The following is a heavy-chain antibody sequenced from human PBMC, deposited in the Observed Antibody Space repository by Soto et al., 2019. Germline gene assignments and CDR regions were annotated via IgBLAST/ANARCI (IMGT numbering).Heavy chain of an antibody. Sequence: QVQLVESGGGVVQPGRSLRLSCAASGFTFSSYGMHWVRQAPGTGLEWVAVIWYDGINKYYADSVKGRFTISRDDSKNTRCREMTSRRAEDTAVYYCASDGLFGGIAVAGTPTHYYGMDVWGQGTTVTVSS. J-gene: IGHJ6*02. CDR3: ASDGLFGGIAVAGTPTHYYGMDV. CDR1: GFTFSSYG. CDR2: IWYDGINK. D-gene: IGHD6-19*01. V-gene: IGHV3-33*01.